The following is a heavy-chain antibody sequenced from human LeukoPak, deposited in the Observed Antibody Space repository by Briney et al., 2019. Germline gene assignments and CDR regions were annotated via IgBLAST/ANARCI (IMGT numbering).Heavy chain of an antibody. CDR1: GFTFSSYA. CDR2: ISGSGGST. CDR3: AKSPYYDFWSGCPIDY. D-gene: IGHD3-3*01. V-gene: IGHV3-23*01. J-gene: IGHJ4*02. Sequence: GGSLRLSCAASGFTFSSYAMSWVRQAPGKGLEWVSAISGSGGSTYYADSVKGRFTISRDNSKNTLYLQMNSLRAEDTAVYYCAKSPYYDFWSGCPIDYWGQGTLVTVSS.